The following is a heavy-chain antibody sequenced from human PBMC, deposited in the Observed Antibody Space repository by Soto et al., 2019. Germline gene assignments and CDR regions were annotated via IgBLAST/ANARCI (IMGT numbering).Heavy chain of an antibody. CDR1: GYTFTSYA. Sequence: QVQLVQSGAEEKKPGASVKVSCKASGYTFTSYAMHWVRQAPGQRLEWMGWINAGNGNTKYSQKFLGRSTITRGTTASTADMELRSLRSEDTAVYYCARAVAVPADFDYWGQGTLVTVSS. CDR3: ARAVAVPADFDY. V-gene: IGHV1-3*05. J-gene: IGHJ4*02. CDR2: INAGNGNT. D-gene: IGHD6-19*01.